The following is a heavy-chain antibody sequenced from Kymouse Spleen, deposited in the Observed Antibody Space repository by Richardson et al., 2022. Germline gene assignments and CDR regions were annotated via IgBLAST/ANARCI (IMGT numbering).Heavy chain of an antibody. CDR2: IWYDGSNK. CDR3: ARDKSSGWSYYYYYGMDV. J-gene: IGHJ6*02. D-gene: IGHD6-19*01. CDR1: GFTFSSYG. V-gene: IGHV3-33*01. Sequence: QVQLVESGGGVVQPGRSLRLSCAASGFTFSSYGMHWVRQAPGKGLEWVAVIWYDGSNKYYADSVKGRFTISRDNSKNTLYLQMNSLRAEDTAVYYCARDKSSGWSYYYYYGMDVWGQGTTVTVSS.